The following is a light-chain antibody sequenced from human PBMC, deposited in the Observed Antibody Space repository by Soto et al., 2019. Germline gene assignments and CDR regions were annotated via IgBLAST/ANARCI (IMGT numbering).Light chain of an antibody. CDR2: AAS. CDR3: QQSYSTPYT. CDR1: QNINTY. Sequence: DIQMTQSPSSLSASVGDRVTITCRASQNINTYLNWCQQKPGKAPNLLIFAASGLQSGVPSRFSGRGTRPNSTLTISSLHPDDFATDYWQQSYSTPYTFGQGTK. V-gene: IGKV1-39*01. J-gene: IGKJ2*01.